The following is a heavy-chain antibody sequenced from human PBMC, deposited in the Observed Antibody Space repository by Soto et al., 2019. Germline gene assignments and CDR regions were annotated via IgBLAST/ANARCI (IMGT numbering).Heavy chain of an antibody. J-gene: IGHJ4*02. Sequence: QVQLVQSGAEVKKPGASVKVSCKASGYTFTSYGISWVRQAPGQGLEWMGWISAYNGNTNYAQKLQGRVTITTDTSTSTAYMELRSLISDDTAVYYCARDSRPYSGSLCWDYWGQGTLVTVSS. CDR2: ISAYNGNT. D-gene: IGHD1-26*01. V-gene: IGHV1-18*04. CDR1: GYTFTSYG. CDR3: ARDSRPYSGSLCWDY.